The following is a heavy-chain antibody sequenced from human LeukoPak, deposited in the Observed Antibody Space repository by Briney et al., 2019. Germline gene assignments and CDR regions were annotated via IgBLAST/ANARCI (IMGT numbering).Heavy chain of an antibody. CDR3: ARKEGRAYSFDP. D-gene: IGHD5-18*01. Sequence: GASVKVSCKASGGTFSSYAIIWVRQAPGQGLEWMGGIIPIFGTANYAQKFQGRVTITADESTSTAYMELSSLRSEDTAVYYCARKEGRAYSFDPWGQGTLVTVSS. V-gene: IGHV1-69*13. CDR1: GGTFSSYA. J-gene: IGHJ5*02. CDR2: IIPIFGTA.